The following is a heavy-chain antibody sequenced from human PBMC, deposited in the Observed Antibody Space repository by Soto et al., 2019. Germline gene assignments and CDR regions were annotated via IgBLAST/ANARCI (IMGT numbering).Heavy chain of an antibody. D-gene: IGHD1-26*01. V-gene: IGHV3-11*06. CDR1: GFTFSDYY. CDR2: ISSSSSYT. Sequence: QVQLVESGGGLVKPGGSLRLSCAASGFTFSDYYMSWIRQAPGKGLEWVSYISSSSSYTNYADSVKGRFTISRDNAKNSLYLQMNSLRAEDTAVYYCARDGEELATRGWFDPWGQGTLVTVSS. CDR3: ARDGEELATRGWFDP. J-gene: IGHJ5*02.